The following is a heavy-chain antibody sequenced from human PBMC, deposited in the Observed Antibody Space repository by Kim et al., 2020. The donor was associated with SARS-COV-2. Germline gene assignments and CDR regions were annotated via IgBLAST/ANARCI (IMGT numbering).Heavy chain of an antibody. J-gene: IGHJ4*02. CDR3: ARGWEQISPGE. Sequence: SETLSLTCTVSGGSVSAGNFYWNWIRQPPGKGLEWIGSISYSGRANYNPSLMSRTTISADTYKNQFSLKLISVTAADSAGYYCARGWEQISPGEWGQGIL. D-gene: IGHD1-26*01. CDR2: ISYSGRA. V-gene: IGHV4-61*01. CDR1: GGSVSAGNFY.